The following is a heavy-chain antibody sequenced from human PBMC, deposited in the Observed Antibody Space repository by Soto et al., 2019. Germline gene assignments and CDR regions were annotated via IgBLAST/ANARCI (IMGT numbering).Heavy chain of an antibody. Sequence: QVQLVESGGGLVKPGGSLRLSCAASGFTFSDYHLSRIRQAPGKGLEWVSSIISSGSNVYYADAVKGRCNIYSDNAKNSLYLQISTLSVEDTAVNYCARRIVGTEGHAMDVWGQGTRVTVYS. V-gene: IGHV3-11*01. CDR3: ARRIVGTEGHAMDV. CDR2: IISSGSNV. CDR1: GFTFSDYH. J-gene: IGHJ6*02. D-gene: IGHD1-26*01.